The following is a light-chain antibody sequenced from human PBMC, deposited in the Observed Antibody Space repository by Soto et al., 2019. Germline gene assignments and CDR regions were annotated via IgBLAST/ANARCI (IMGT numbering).Light chain of an antibody. CDR3: SSYSSTGTLYV. CDR2: EAI. CDR1: SSDIGLHNY. Sequence: QSVLTQPASVSGSPGQSITISCTGTSSDIGLHNYVSWYQQHPGKAPQLLIYEAIHRPSGVSNRFSGSKSGYAASLTISGLQAEDEADYYCSSYSSTGTLYVFGTGTTVTVL. V-gene: IGLV2-14*01. J-gene: IGLJ1*01.